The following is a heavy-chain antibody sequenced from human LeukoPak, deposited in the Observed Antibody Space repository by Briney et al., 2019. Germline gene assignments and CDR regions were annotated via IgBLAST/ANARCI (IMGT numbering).Heavy chain of an antibody. CDR3: VRDIDYYDSSGFGGGYYYYYYMDV. Sequence: ASVKVSCKASGYTFIHYHLHWVRQAPGQGLEWMGRINPKSGGAHYAQKFQGRVIMTRDTSISTAYMELSSLRSDDTAVYFCVRDIDYYDSSGFGGGYYYYYYMDVWGRGTTVTVSS. CDR1: GYTFIHYH. V-gene: IGHV1-2*06. J-gene: IGHJ6*03. D-gene: IGHD3-22*01. CDR2: INPKSGGA.